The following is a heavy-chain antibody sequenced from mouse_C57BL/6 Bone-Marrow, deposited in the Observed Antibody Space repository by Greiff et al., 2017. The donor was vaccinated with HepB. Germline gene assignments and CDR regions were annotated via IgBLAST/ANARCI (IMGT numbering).Heavy chain of an antibody. CDR2: ISGGGGNT. V-gene: IGHV5-9*01. CDR1: GFTFSSYT. J-gene: IGHJ3*01. Sequence: EVNVVESGGGLVKPGGSLKLSCAASGFTFSSYTMSWVRQTPEKRLEWVATISGGGGNTYYPDSVKGRFTISRDNAKNTLYLQMSSLRSEDTALYYCARQRYYYGSSYPAWFAYWGQGTLVTVSA. D-gene: IGHD1-1*01. CDR3: ARQRYYYGSSYPAWFAY.